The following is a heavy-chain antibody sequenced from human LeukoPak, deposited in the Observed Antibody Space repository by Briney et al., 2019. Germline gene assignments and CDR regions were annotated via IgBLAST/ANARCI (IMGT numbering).Heavy chain of an antibody. V-gene: IGHV3-30*18. CDR3: AKPYYDFWSGYYQTFDY. J-gene: IGHJ4*02. CDR1: GFIFSTYD. D-gene: IGHD3-3*01. Sequence: GGSLRLSCAASGFIFSTYDMHWVRQAPGKGLEWVAVISYDRSNKYYADSVKGRFTISRDNSKNTLYLQMNSLRAEDTAVYYCAKPYYDFWSGYYQTFDYWGQGTLVTVSS. CDR2: ISYDRSNK.